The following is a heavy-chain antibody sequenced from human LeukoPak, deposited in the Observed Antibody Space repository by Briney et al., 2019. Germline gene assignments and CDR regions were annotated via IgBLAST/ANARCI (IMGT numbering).Heavy chain of an antibody. CDR3: SSYYYDSSGYYHTYY. Sequence: SSETLSLTCAVYGGSFSGYYWSWIRQPPGKGLEWIGEINHSGSTNYNPSLKSRVTISVDTSKNQFSLKLSSVTAADTAVYYCSSYYYDSSGYYHTYYWGQGTLVTVSS. CDR1: GGSFSGYY. V-gene: IGHV4-34*01. D-gene: IGHD3-22*01. J-gene: IGHJ4*02. CDR2: INHSGST.